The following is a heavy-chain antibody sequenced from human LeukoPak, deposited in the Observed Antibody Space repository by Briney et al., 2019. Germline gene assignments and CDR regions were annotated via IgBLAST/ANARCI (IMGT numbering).Heavy chain of an antibody. V-gene: IGHV3-66*02. CDR2: IYSGSSI. CDR3: ARGPNRLVLDY. Sequence: GGSLRLSCAASGFTVNSNYMTWVRQAPGKGLEWVSVIYSGSSIYYADSVKGRFTISRDNSKNMLYLQMSSLRVEDTSVYYCARGPNRLVLDYWGQGTLVTVSS. J-gene: IGHJ4*02. CDR1: GFTVNSNY. D-gene: IGHD6-19*01.